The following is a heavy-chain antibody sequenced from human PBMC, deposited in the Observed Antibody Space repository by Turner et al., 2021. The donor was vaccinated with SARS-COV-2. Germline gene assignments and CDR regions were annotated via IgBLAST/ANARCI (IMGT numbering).Heavy chain of an antibody. CDR1: GGSISSSSYY. Sequence: QLQLQESGPGLVKPSETVSLPCTVSGGSISSSSYYWGWIRQPPGKGLEWIGSIYYSGSTYYNPSLKSRVTISVDTSKNQFSLKLSSVTAADTAVYYCAGEEVVFRASHTLYYYGMDVWGQGTTVTVSS. D-gene: IGHD3-22*01. J-gene: IGHJ6*02. CDR2: IYYSGST. V-gene: IGHV4-39*01. CDR3: AGEEVVFRASHTLYYYGMDV.